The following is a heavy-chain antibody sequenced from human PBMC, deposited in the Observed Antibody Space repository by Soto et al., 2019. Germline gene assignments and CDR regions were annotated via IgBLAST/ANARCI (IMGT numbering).Heavy chain of an antibody. Sequence: PGGSLRLSRAASGFTFSSYGMHWVRQAPGKGLGWVAVISYDGSNKYYADSVKCRFTISRDNSKNTLYLQMNSLRAEDTAVYYCANINRWYYDSSGYFDYWGQGTLVTVSS. V-gene: IGHV3-30*18. CDR2: ISYDGSNK. D-gene: IGHD3-22*01. CDR3: ANINRWYYDSSGYFDY. CDR1: GFTFSSYG. J-gene: IGHJ4*02.